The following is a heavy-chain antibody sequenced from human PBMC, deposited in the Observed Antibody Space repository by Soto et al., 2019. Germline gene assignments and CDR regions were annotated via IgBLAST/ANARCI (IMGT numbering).Heavy chain of an antibody. V-gene: IGHV3-33*01. D-gene: IGHD2-15*01. CDR1: VFTFSAYG. Sequence: GGSLRLSCAATVFTFSAYGMHWVRQAPGKGLEWLALIWYDGNDKYYADSVKGRFTISRDNARNTLSLQMNSLRAEDTAVYYCARKDDGYYYYGMDVWGQGTTVTVSS. J-gene: IGHJ6*02. CDR2: IWYDGNDK. CDR3: ARKDDGYYYYGMDV.